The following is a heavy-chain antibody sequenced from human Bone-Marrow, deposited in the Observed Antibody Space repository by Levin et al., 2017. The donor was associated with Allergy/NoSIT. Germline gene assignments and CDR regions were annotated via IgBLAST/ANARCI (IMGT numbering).Heavy chain of an antibody. CDR1: GGSFSGYY. Sequence: SQTLSLTCAVYGGSFSGYYWSWLRQPPGKGLEWIGEINHSGSTNYNPSLKSRVTISVDTSKNQFSLKLSSVTAADTAVYYCARVSGSSGSTPLVLFDYWGQGTLVTVSS. CDR2: INHSGST. D-gene: IGHD6-19*01. V-gene: IGHV4-34*01. CDR3: ARVSGSSGSTPLVLFDY. J-gene: IGHJ4*02.